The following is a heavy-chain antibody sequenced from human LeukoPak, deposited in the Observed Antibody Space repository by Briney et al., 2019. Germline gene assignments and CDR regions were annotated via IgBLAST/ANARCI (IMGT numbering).Heavy chain of an antibody. CDR1: VFTFSRCW. CDR3: ARPLFNRYYFDD. V-gene: IGHV3-7*05. J-gene: IGHJ4*02. CDR2: IKQDGSEK. Sequence: GGSLRLSCAACVFTFSRCWKSWARQARGKGLEWVANIKQDGSEKYYVDSVKGRFTISRDNAKNSLYLQRNSRRAEDTAVYYCARPLFNRYYFDDWGQGTLVTVSS.